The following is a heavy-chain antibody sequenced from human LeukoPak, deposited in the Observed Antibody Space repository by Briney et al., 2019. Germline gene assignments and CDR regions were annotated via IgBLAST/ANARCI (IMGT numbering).Heavy chain of an antibody. CDR3: VRAGTYGVRAVISPDV. Sequence: PSETLSLTCSVSGGSISNYYWSWIRQSAGKGLEWIGRLYPSGNTMYNPSLTSRVTMSVDTSQNQFSLNLNSVTAADTAVYYCVRAGTYGVRAVISPDVWGQGTTVTVSS. J-gene: IGHJ6*02. D-gene: IGHD3-10*01. CDR2: LYPSGNT. CDR1: GGSISNYY. V-gene: IGHV4-4*07.